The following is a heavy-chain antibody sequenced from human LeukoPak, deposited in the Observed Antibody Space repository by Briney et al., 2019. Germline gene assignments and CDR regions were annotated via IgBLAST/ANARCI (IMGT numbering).Heavy chain of an antibody. J-gene: IGHJ3*02. CDR2: IYYSGST. CDR1: GGSISSYY. Sequence: PSETLSLTCTVSGGSISSYYWSWIRQPPGKGLEWIGYIYYSGSTNYNPSLKSRVTISVDTSKNQFSLKPSSVTAADTAVYYCARHYYDSSGYYYGMGAFDIWGQGTMVTVSS. D-gene: IGHD3-22*01. CDR3: ARHYYDSSGYYYGMGAFDI. V-gene: IGHV4-59*01.